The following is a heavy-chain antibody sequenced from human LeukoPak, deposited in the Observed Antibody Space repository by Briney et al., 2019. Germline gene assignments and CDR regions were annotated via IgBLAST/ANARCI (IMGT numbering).Heavy chain of an antibody. CDR1: GFTFSSYA. CDR2: ISYDGSNK. V-gene: IGHV3-30-3*01. Sequence: GRSLRLSCAASGFTFSSYAMHWVRQAPGKGLEWVAVISYDGSNKYYADSVKGRFTISRDNSKNTLYLQMNSLRAEDTAVYYCARDEEAYFDYWGQGTLVTVSS. J-gene: IGHJ4*02. CDR3: ARDEEAYFDY.